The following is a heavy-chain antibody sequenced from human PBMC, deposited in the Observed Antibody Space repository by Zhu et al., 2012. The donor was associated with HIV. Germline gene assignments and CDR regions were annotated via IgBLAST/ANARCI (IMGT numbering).Heavy chain of an antibody. Sequence: QVQLQQWGAGLLKPSETLSLTCAVYGGSFSGFYWSWIRQPPGKGLEWSGEINHSGSVNYNPSLKSRVTISVDTSKNQFSLKLSSVTAADTALYYCARGDNYYASGSPAKGRYFQYWGQGTLVTVSS. CDR1: GGSFSGFY. CDR3: ARGDNYYASGSPAKGRYFQY. CDR2: INHSGSV. J-gene: IGHJ1*01. V-gene: IGHV4-34*01. D-gene: IGHD3-10*01.